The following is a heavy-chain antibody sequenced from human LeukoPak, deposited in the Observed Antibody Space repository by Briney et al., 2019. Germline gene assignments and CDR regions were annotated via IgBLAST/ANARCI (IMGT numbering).Heavy chain of an antibody. CDR3: SRHVLSSGYHYCLNFYY. D-gene: IGHD3-10*01. Sequence: PSETLSLTCAVSGYSISSGYYWGWIRQRPGKGLEWIGSICHSGSTYYNPSLKSRVTISVDTSKNQFSLKLSSVTAADTAEYYFSRHVLSSGYHYCLNFYYLGQGTPVTVSS. J-gene: IGHJ4*02. V-gene: IGHV4-38-2*01. CDR2: ICHSGST. CDR1: GYSISSGYY.